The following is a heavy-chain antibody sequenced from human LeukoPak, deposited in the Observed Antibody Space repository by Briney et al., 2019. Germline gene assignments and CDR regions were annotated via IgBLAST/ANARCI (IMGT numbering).Heavy chain of an antibody. J-gene: IGHJ4*02. CDR2: ISSGSSYI. CDR3: ARETYYDILTGYLG. Sequence: GGSLRLSCAASGFTFSSYWMHWVRQAPGKGLEWVSSISSGSSYIYYADSLKGRFTISRDNAKSTVYLQLSALRAEDTAVYYCARETYYDILTGYLGWGQGTLVTVSS. D-gene: IGHD3-9*01. CDR1: GFTFSSYW. V-gene: IGHV3-21*04.